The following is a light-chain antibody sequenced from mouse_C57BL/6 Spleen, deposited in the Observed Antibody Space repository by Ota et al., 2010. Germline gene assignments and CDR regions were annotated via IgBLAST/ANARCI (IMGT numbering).Light chain of an antibody. Sequence: DIVMTQSQKFMSTSVGDRVSVTCKASQNVGTNVAWYQQKPGQSPKALIYWASTRHTGVPDRFTGSGSGTDFTLTISNVQSEDLADYFCQQYSSYPYTFGGGTKLEIK. J-gene: IGKJ2*01. CDR1: QNVGTN. V-gene: IGKV6-23*01. CDR3: QQYSSYPYT. CDR2: WAS.